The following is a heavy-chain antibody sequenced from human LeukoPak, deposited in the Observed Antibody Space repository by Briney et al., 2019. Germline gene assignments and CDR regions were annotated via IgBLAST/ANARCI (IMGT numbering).Heavy chain of an antibody. CDR2: IRYDGSNK. Sequence: PGGSLRLSCAASGFTFRSYGMHWVRQAPGKGLEGVAFIRYDGSNKYYADCVKGRFTISRDNSKNTLYLQMKSLRAEDTAVYYCARSTMVRGVRYFDYWGQGTLVTVSS. CDR1: GFTFRSYG. D-gene: IGHD3-10*01. J-gene: IGHJ4*02. CDR3: ARSTMVRGVRYFDY. V-gene: IGHV3-30*02.